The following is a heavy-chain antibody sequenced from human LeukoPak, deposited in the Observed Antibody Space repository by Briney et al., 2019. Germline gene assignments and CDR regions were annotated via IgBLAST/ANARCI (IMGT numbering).Heavy chain of an antibody. J-gene: IGHJ6*03. D-gene: IGHD3-3*01. CDR2: ISAYNGNT. Sequence: ASVKVSCKASGYTFTSYGISWVRQAPGQGLESMGWISAYNGNTNYAQKLQGRVTMTTDTSTSTAYMELRSLRSDDTAVYYCAKVASVLRFLEWLPDYYYYYMDVWGKGTTVTVSS. V-gene: IGHV1-18*01. CDR3: AKVASVLRFLEWLPDYYYYYMDV. CDR1: GYTFTSYG.